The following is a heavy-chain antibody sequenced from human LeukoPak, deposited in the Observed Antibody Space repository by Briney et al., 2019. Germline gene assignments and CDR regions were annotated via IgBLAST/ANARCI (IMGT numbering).Heavy chain of an antibody. CDR1: GGSFSGYH. Sequence: SETLSLTCAVYGGSFSGYHWSWIRQPPGKGLEWIGEINHSGSTNYNPSLKSRVTISVDTSKNQFSLKLSSVTAADTAVYYCARAIRPRTYCSGGSCYVWGRYFDYWGQGTLVTVSS. J-gene: IGHJ4*02. D-gene: IGHD2-15*01. V-gene: IGHV4-34*01. CDR3: ARAIRPRTYCSGGSCYVWGRYFDY. CDR2: INHSGST.